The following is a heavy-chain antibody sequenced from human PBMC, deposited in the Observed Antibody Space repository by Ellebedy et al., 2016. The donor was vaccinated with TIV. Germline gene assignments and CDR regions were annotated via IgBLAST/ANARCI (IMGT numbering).Heavy chain of an antibody. CDR3: AKSHDSSGYHYIGAFDI. CDR2: ISGGGGNT. V-gene: IGHV3-23*01. D-gene: IGHD3-22*01. J-gene: IGHJ3*02. Sequence: GESLKISCAASGFTFSSFAMSWVRQAPGKGLEWVAVISGGGGNTEYAYSVKGGFTISRDNSKNTLNLQMNPLRAEDTDLYYCAKSHDSSGYHYIGAFDIWGQGTTVTVSS. CDR1: GFTFSSFA.